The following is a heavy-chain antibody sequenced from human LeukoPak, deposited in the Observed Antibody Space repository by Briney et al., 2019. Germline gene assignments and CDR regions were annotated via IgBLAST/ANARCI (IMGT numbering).Heavy chain of an antibody. CDR2: INPNSGGT. D-gene: IGHD4-4*01. V-gene: IGHV1-2*02. Sequence: GASVKVSCKASGYTFTHYYLHWVRQAPRQGLEWMGWINPNSGGTNYAQNFQGRVTMTRDTSISTVYMELNRLRFDDTAVYYCARDSSTVTTPYFDYWAQGTLVTVSS. CDR3: ARDSSTVTTPYFDY. J-gene: IGHJ4*02. CDR1: GYTFTHYY.